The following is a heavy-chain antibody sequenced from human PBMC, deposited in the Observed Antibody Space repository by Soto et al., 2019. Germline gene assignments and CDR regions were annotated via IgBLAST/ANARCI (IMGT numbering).Heavy chain of an antibody. CDR2: IYYSGST. Sequence: PSETLSLTCTVSGGSISSSSYYWGWIRQPPGKGLEWIGSIYYSGSTYYNPSLKSRVTISVDTSKNQFSLKLSSVTAADTAVYYCARQTYYDFWSGPYYYYMDVWGKGTTVTVSS. CDR3: ARQTYYDFWSGPYYYYMDV. V-gene: IGHV4-39*01. J-gene: IGHJ6*03. CDR1: GGSISSSSYY. D-gene: IGHD3-3*01.